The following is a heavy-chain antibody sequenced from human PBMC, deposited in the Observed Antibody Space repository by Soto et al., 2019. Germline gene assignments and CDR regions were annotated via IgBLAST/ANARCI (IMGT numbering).Heavy chain of an antibody. CDR1: RCSFVTYA. J-gene: IGHJ4*02. CDR3: AKGAERYFDY. V-gene: IGHV3-23*01. D-gene: IGHD1-26*01. CDR2: ISGGIGST. Sequence: HGCSVRQTCVESRCSFVTYAMTWVRQVPGKGLEWVSTISGGIGSTFYADSVKGRFTISRDISKKMLFLHMNGLRGEDTGTYYCAKGAERYFDYWGRGTLVTVSS.